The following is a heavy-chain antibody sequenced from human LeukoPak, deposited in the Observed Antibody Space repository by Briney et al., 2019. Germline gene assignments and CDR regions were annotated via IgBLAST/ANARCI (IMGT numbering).Heavy chain of an antibody. Sequence: GGSLRLSCAASGFTVSSNYMSWVRQAPGKGLEWVSVIYSGGSTYYADSVKGRFTISRDNSKNSLYLQMNSLRAEDTALYYCAKDRSGWDKTFDYWGQGTLVTVSS. J-gene: IGHJ4*02. CDR2: IYSGGST. CDR3: AKDRSGWDKTFDY. CDR1: GFTVSSNY. D-gene: IGHD6-19*01. V-gene: IGHV3-53*05.